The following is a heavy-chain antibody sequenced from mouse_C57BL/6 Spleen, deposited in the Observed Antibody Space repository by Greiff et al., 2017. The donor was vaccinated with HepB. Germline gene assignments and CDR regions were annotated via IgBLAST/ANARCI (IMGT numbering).Heavy chain of an antibody. V-gene: IGHV1-4*01. J-gene: IGHJ4*01. CDR3: ARREPGGAMDY. CDR2: INPSSGYT. CDR1: GYTFTSYT. Sequence: QVQLKESGAELARPGASVKMSCKASGYTFTSYTMHWVKQRPGQGLEWIGYINPSSGYTKYNQKFKDKATLTADKSSSTAYMQLSSLTSEDSAVYYCARREPGGAMDYWGQGTSVTVSS.